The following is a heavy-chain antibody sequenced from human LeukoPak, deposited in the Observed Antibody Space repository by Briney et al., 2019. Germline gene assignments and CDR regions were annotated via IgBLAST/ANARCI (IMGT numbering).Heavy chain of an antibody. CDR3: AREVVSSPSYFDS. Sequence: GGSLRLSCAASGFSVSNSYMYWVRQAPGKGLEWVSFFYKGDSTYYAESVRGRFTISRDNSKNTLYLLMNSLIPEDTAVYYCAREVVSSPSYFDSWGQGTLVTVSS. CDR1: GFSVSNSY. CDR2: FYKGDST. J-gene: IGHJ4*02. D-gene: IGHD2-15*01. V-gene: IGHV3-53*01.